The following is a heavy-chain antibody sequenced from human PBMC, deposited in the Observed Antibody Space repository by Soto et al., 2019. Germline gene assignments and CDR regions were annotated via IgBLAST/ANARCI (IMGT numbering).Heavy chain of an antibody. J-gene: IGHJ4*02. CDR2: INYSGNT. CDR3: ARNSESYHMGLDY. D-gene: IGHD1-26*01. V-gene: IGHV4-39*07. CDR1: GDSSSGGIFY. Sequence: SETLSLTCTVSGDSSSGGIFYWGWMRQLPGKGLEWIGYINYSGNTYYSPSLKSRVTISVDTSKNQFSLKLSSVTAADTAVYYWARNSESYHMGLDYWGQGTLVTVSS.